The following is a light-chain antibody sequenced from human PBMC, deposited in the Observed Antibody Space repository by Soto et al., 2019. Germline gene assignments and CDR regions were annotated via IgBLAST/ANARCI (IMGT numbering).Light chain of an antibody. CDR2: TSS. CDR3: QQGYSRPRT. Sequence: IQLTQSPSSLSASVGDRVTITCRASQSISTSLNWYQQKPGKAPNLLIFTSSNLESGVPSRFSGSGSGTDFTLTISSLQPEDFATYFCQQGYSRPRTFGQGTKVDIK. CDR1: QSISTS. V-gene: IGKV1-39*01. J-gene: IGKJ1*01.